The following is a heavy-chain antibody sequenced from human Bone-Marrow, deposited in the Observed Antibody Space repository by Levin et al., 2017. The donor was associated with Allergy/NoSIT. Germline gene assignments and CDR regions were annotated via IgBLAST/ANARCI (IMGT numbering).Heavy chain of an antibody. J-gene: IGHJ4*02. Sequence: GESLKISCAASGFSFSVYTMNWVRQAPGQGLEWVSSISSSGSFISYADSVKGRFTITRDNAKNSLYLEMNSLRSEDTALYYCVRDPDDWGQGTLVTVSS. V-gene: IGHV3-21*04. CDR3: VRDPDD. CDR1: GFSFSVYT. CDR2: ISSSGSFI.